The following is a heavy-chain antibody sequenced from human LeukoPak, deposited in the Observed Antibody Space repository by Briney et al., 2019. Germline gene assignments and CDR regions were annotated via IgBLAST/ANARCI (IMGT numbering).Heavy chain of an antibody. D-gene: IGHD3-22*01. V-gene: IGHV3-30*18. J-gene: IGHJ4*02. CDR2: ISYDGSNK. CDR1: GFTFSSYG. CDR3: AKDDRVVAITRALDY. Sequence: PGGSLRLSCAASGFTFSSYGMHWVRQAPGKGLEWVAVISYDGSNKYYADSVKGRFTISRDNSKNTLYLQMNSLRAEDTAVYYCAKDDRVVAITRALDYWGQGTQVTVSS.